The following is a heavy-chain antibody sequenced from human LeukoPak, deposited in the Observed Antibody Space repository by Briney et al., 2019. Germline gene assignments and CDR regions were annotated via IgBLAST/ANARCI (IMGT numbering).Heavy chain of an antibody. V-gene: IGHV5-51*01. J-gene: IGHJ4*02. CDR1: GYSFTSYW. D-gene: IGHD6-13*01. CDR2: IYPGESDT. Sequence: GAALQTSSKGSGYSFTSYWIGWGRRKPGKGVGWRGIIYPGESDTRYSPSFQGQVTISADKSISTAYLQWSSLKASDTAMYYCARASGYSSSWYDYWGQGTLVTVSS. CDR3: ARASGYSSSWYDY.